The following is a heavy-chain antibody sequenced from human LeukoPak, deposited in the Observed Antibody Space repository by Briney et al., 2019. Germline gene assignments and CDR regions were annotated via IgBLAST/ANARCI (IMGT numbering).Heavy chain of an antibody. J-gene: IGHJ4*02. Sequence: SQTLPLTCAISGDSVSSNSVAWNWIRQSPSRGLEWLGRTYYRSKWSNDYAVSVKSRVTINPDTSKNQFSLQLNSVTPEDTAVYYCARDTAHSVAGTAPFDYWGQGTPVTVSS. V-gene: IGHV6-1*01. CDR3: ARDTAHSVAGTAPFDY. D-gene: IGHD6-19*01. CDR2: TYYRSKWSN. CDR1: GDSVSSNSVA.